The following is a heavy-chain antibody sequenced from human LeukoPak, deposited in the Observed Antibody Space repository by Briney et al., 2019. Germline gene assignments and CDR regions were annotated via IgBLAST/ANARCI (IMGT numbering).Heavy chain of an antibody. CDR3: ARDPGLQWLGLGYFDY. J-gene: IGHJ4*02. D-gene: IGHD6-19*01. CDR1: GYTFTSYG. CDR2: INPNSGGT. Sequence: ASVKVSCKASGYTFTSYGISWVRQAPGQGLEWMGWINPNSGGTNYAQKFQGRVTMTRDTSISTAYMELSRLRSDDTAVYYCARDPGLQWLGLGYFDYWGQGTLVTVSS. V-gene: IGHV1-2*02.